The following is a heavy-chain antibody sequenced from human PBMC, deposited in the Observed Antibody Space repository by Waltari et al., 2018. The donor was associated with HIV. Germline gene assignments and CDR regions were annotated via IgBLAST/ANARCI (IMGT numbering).Heavy chain of an antibody. CDR2: IFHSGNT. Sequence: QLQLQESGPGLVRPSETLSLTCTVSSGSISISSNTYYWAWIRQPPGKGLECIGSIFHSGNTYYNPSLKSRLTISIDTSKSQISLKLRSVTAADTAVYYCARAVPIAATGMDYFDPWGQGTLVTVSS. CDR3: ARAVPIAATGMDYFDP. CDR1: SGSISISSNTYY. V-gene: IGHV4-39*07. J-gene: IGHJ4*02. D-gene: IGHD6-13*01.